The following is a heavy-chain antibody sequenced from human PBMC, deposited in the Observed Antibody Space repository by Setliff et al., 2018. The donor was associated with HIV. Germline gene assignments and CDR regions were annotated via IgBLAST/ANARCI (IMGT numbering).Heavy chain of an antibody. CDR2: ICYSATT. V-gene: IGHV4-59*01. CDR3: ARGLKGGGYYFDY. D-gene: IGHD1-26*01. Sequence: LSLTCTVSGGSIGSYCWSWIRQPPGKGLEWIGTICYSATTNYNPSLKNRVAISVDTSKNNFSLNLNSVTATDTAVYYCARGLKGGGYYFDYWGQGMLVTVSS. CDR1: GGSIGSYC. J-gene: IGHJ4*01.